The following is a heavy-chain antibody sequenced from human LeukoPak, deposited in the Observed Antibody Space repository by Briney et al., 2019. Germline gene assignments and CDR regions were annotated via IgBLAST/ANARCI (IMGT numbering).Heavy chain of an antibody. D-gene: IGHD6-6*01. CDR2: ISYDGSNK. J-gene: IGHJ3*01. Sequence: GGSLRLSCAASGFTFSSYGMHWVRQAPGKGLEWVAVISYDGSNKYYADSVKGRFTISRDNAKNSLYLQINSLRAENTAVYYCARSSYSSSSSVWGQGTMVTVSS. CDR1: GFTFSSYG. V-gene: IGHV3-30*03. CDR3: ARSSYSSSSSV.